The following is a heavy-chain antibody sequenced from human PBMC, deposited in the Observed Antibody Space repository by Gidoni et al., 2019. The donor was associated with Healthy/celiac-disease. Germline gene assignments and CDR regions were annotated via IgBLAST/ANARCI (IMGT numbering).Heavy chain of an antibody. J-gene: IGHJ3*02. D-gene: IGHD1-20*01. CDR3: ARTGLTGTTYAFDI. Sequence: EVQLVESGGGLVQPGGSLRLSCAASGFTFSSYWMSWVRQAPGKGLEWVANIKQDGSEKYYVDSVKGRCTISRDNAKNSLYLQMNSLRAEDTAVYYCARTGLTGTTYAFDIWGQGTMVTVSS. CDR2: IKQDGSEK. CDR1: GFTFSSYW. V-gene: IGHV3-7*01.